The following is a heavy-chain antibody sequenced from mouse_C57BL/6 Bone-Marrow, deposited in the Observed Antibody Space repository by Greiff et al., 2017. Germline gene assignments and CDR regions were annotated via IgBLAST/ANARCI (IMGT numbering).Heavy chain of an antibody. D-gene: IGHD1-1*02. CDR1: GFNIKDDY. V-gene: IGHV14-4*01. J-gene: IGHJ3*01. CDR2: IDPENGDT. Sequence: VQLQQSGAELVRPGASVKLSCTASGFNIKDDYMHWVKQRPEQGLEWIGWIDPENGDTEYASKFQGKATITADTSSNTAYLQLSSLTSEDTAVYYCTTWGGAAYWGQGTLVTVSA. CDR3: TTWGGAAY.